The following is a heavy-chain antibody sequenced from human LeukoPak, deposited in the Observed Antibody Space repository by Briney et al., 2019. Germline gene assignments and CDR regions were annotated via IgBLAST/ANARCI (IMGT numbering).Heavy chain of an antibody. J-gene: IGHJ4*02. CDR3: ARGVDSSGLFDY. Sequence: GGSLRLSCAASGFTFSHYAIHWVRQAPGKGLEWVAVISYDGSNKLYADSVKGRFTLSRDNSKNTLSLQMNSLRAEDTAVYYCARGVDSSGLFDYWGQGTLVTVSS. CDR1: GFTFSHYA. V-gene: IGHV3-30-3*01. CDR2: ISYDGSNK. D-gene: IGHD3-22*01.